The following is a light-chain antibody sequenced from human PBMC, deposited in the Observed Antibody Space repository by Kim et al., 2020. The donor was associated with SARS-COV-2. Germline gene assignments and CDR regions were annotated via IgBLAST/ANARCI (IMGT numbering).Light chain of an antibody. CDR2: AAS. CDR1: QGISNS. V-gene: IGKV1-NL1*01. Sequence: DIQMTQSPSSLSASVGDRVTITCRASQGISNSLAWYQQKPGKAPKLLLYAASRLESGVPSRFSGSGSGTDYTLTISSLQPEDFATYYCQQYYSTPPPLTFGGGTKVEIK. J-gene: IGKJ4*01. CDR3: QQYYSTPPPLT.